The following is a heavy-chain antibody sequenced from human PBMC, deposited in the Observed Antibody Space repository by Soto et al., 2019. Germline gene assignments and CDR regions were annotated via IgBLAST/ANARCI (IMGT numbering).Heavy chain of an antibody. CDR3: AKDRLGNPSPSDY. J-gene: IGHJ4*02. Sequence: EVQLLESGGGLVQPGGSLRLSCAASGFTFSSYAMSWVRQTPGKGLEWVSSISDSGGGTYIADSVKGRFTISTDNPKNTLFLQMNSLKSDDTAVYYCAKDRLGNPSPSDYWGQGTLVTVAS. D-gene: IGHD1-1*01. CDR1: GFTFSSYA. CDR2: ISDSGGGT. V-gene: IGHV3-23*01.